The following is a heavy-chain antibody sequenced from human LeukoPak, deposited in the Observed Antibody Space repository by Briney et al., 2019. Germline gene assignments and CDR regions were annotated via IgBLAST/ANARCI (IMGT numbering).Heavy chain of an antibody. D-gene: IGHD6-19*01. V-gene: IGHV4-39*07. CDR1: GGSISSSSYY. CDR2: IYYSGST. J-gene: IGHJ4*02. CDR3: ARSRSGWRRIFDY. Sequence: SETLSLTCTVSGGSISSSSYYWGWIRQPPGKGLEWIGSIYYSGSTYYNPSLKSRVTISVDTSKNQFSLKLSSVTAADTAVYYCARSRSGWRRIFDYWGQGTLVTVSS.